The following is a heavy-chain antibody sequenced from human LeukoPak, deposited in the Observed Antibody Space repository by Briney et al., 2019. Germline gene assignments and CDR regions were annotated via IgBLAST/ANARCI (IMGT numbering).Heavy chain of an antibody. Sequence: GGSLRLSCAASGFTFSTYAMSWVRQAPGKGLEWVANIKQDGSEKYYVDSVKGRFTISRDNAKNSLYLQMNSLRAEDTAVYYCARGNIVVVPAAYSYWGQGTLVTVSS. CDR1: GFTFSTYA. CDR2: IKQDGSEK. J-gene: IGHJ4*02. V-gene: IGHV3-7*01. D-gene: IGHD2-2*01. CDR3: ARGNIVVVPAAYSY.